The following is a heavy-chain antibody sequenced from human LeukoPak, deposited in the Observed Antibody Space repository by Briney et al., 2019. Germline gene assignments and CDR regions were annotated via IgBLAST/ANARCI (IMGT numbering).Heavy chain of an antibody. CDR3: ARTGGWLPADYYFDY. V-gene: IGHV1-46*01. J-gene: IGHJ4*02. D-gene: IGHD5-24*01. Sequence: ASVKVSCKASGYTFTSYYMHWVRQAPGQGLEWMGIINPSGGSTSYAQKFQGRVTMTRDMSTSTAYMELSSLRSEDTAVYYCARTGGWLPADYYFDYWGQGTLVTVSS. CDR2: INPSGGST. CDR1: GYTFTSYY.